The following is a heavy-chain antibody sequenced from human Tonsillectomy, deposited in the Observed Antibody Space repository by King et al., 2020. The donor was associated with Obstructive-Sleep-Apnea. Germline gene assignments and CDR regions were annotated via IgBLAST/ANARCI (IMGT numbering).Heavy chain of an antibody. CDR1: GGSISSGAYS. D-gene: IGHD2-15*01. CDR3: AREYCSGGSCSLDY. CDR2: IYYGGST. V-gene: IGHV4-30-4*07. Sequence: VQLQESGPGLVKPSQTLSLTCAVSGGSISSGAYSWNWIRQPPGKGLEWIGYIYYGGSTYHNPSLKSRITISIDTFENQFALRLNSVTAADTAVYYCAREYCSGGSCSLDYWGQGTLVTVSS. J-gene: IGHJ4*02.